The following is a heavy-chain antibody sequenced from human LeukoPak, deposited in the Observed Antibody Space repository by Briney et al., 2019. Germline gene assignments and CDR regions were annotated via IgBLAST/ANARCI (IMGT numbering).Heavy chain of an antibody. CDR1: GYTFTGYY. CDR3: ARDRLKSGSPDY. V-gene: IGHV1-3*01. D-gene: IGHD1-26*01. J-gene: IGHJ4*02. CDR2: INAGNGNT. Sequence: ASVKVSCKASGYTFTGYYMHWVRQAPGQRLEWMGWINAGNGNTKYSQEFQGRVTMTTDTSTSTAYMELRSLRSDDTAVYYCARDRLKSGSPDYWGQGTLVTVSS.